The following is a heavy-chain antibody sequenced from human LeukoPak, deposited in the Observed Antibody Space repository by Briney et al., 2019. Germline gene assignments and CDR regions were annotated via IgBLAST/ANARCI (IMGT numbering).Heavy chain of an antibody. J-gene: IGHJ4*02. Sequence: SETLSLTCTVSGGSISSYYWSWIRQPPGKGLEWIGYIYYSGSTNYNPSLKSRVTISVDTSKNQFSLKLSSVTAADTAVYYCARGGLTMVRGVPGLSDYWGQGTLVTVSS. CDR3: ARGGLTMVRGVPGLSDY. D-gene: IGHD3-10*01. CDR2: IYYSGST. CDR1: GGSISSYY. V-gene: IGHV4-59*01.